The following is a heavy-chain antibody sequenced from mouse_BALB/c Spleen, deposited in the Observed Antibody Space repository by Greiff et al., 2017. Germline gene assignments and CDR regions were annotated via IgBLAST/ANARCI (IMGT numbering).Heavy chain of an antibody. D-gene: IGHD6-1*01. CDR1: GFAFSSYD. CDR2: ISSGGGST. J-gene: IGHJ4*01. Sequence: EVQLVESGGGLVKPGGSLKLSCAASGFAFSSYDMSWVRQTPEKRLEWVAYISSGGGSTYYPDTVKGRFTISRDNAKNTLYLQMSSLKSEDTAMYYCARHSSPSYAMDYWGQGTSVTVSS. V-gene: IGHV5-12-1*01. CDR3: ARHSSPSYAMDY.